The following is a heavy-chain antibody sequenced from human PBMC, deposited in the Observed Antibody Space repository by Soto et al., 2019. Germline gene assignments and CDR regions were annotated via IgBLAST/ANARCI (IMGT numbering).Heavy chain of an antibody. J-gene: IGHJ3*02. CDR2: IWYDGSNK. V-gene: IGHV3-33*01. Sequence: PGGSLRLSCAASGFTFSSYGMHWVRQAPGKGLEWVAVIWYDGSNKYYADSVKGRFTISRDNSKNTLYLQMNSLRAEDTAVYYCARDSSSLDAFDIWGQGTMVTVSS. CDR1: GFTFSSYG. D-gene: IGHD6-13*01. CDR3: ARDSSSLDAFDI.